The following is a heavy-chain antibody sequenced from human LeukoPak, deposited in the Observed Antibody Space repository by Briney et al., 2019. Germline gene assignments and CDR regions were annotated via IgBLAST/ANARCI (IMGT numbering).Heavy chain of an antibody. CDR1: GFTFSGYS. J-gene: IGHJ5*02. D-gene: IGHD2-21*02. CDR3: ARDLRIGLFGRLQTPS. CDR2: ISSSSSYI. V-gene: IGHV3-21*01. Sequence: GGSLRFSCAASGFTFSGYSMNWVRKAPGKGLEGVSSISSSSSYIYYADSVKGRFTISRDNAKNSLYLQMNSLRAEDTAVYYCARDLRIGLFGRLQTPSWGQGTLVTVSS.